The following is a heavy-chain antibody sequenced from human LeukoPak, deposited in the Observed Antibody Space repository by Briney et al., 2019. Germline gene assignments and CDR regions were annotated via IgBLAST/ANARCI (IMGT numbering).Heavy chain of an antibody. J-gene: IGHJ3*02. CDR3: ARARGGNFDI. D-gene: IGHD3-16*01. CDR2: INTDGSRT. CDR1: GFTFSSYS. V-gene: IGHV3-74*01. Sequence: GGSLRLSCAASGFTFSSYSMNWVRQAPGKGLVWVSRINTDGSRTTYVDSVKGRFTTSRDNANNTLYLQMNSLRAEDSALYYCARARGGNFDIWGQGTMVTVSS.